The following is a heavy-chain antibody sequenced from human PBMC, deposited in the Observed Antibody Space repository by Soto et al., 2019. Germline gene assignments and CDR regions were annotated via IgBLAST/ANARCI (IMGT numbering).Heavy chain of an antibody. CDR3: VREDWHRFDH. J-gene: IGHJ4*02. D-gene: IGHD2-21*01. V-gene: IGHV3-7*01. Sequence: EVQLVESGGGLVQPGGSLRLSCEASGFMFSAYWMSWVRQDPRKGLEWVATISGGASDKFYVDSVKGRVTISRDDAKNSLYLQMNSLRDEDTVVYYCVREDWHRFDHGGQGTLVSVSS. CDR1: GFMFSAYW. CDR2: ISGGASDK.